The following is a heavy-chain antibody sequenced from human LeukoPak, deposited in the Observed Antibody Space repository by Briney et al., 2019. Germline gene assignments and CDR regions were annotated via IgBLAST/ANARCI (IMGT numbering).Heavy chain of an antibody. CDR3: ARDWGAAGLWDY. V-gene: IGHV3-7*05. D-gene: IGHD6-13*01. Sequence: PGGSLRLSCATSGFTFSNYWMSWVRQAPGKGLEWVANIKEDGSEKNYVDSVKGRFTVSRDNAKNSLYLQMNSLRGDDAAIYYSARDWGAAGLWDYWGQGTLVTVSS. CDR2: IKEDGSEK. CDR1: GFTFSNYW. J-gene: IGHJ4*02.